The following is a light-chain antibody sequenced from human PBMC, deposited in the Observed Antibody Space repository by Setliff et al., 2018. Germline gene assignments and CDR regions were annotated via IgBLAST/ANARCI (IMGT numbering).Light chain of an antibody. CDR1: SSGVGAYDY. CDR2: DVS. J-gene: IGLJ1*01. Sequence: QSALTQPASVSGSPGQSIAISCTGTSSGVGAYDYVSWYQQHPDRAPKLMIYDVSKRPSGVSNRFSGSKSGNTASLTISGLQPEDEADYYRCSYTGTETPYVFGIGTKVTVL. CDR3: CSYTGTETPYV. V-gene: IGLV2-23*02.